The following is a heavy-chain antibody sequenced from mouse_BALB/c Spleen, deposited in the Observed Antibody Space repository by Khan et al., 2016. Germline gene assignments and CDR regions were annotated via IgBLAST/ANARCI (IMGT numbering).Heavy chain of an antibody. Sequence: VALVESGGGLVQPGGSRKLSCAATGFTFSDYGMAWVRQAPGKGPEWVAFISNLAYSIYYADTVTGRFTISRENAKNTLYLEMSSLRTEDTAMYYCARDHYGSSYWYFDVWGAGTTVTVSS. CDR2: ISNLAYSI. CDR3: ARDHYGSSYWYFDV. CDR1: GFTFSDYG. V-gene: IGHV5-15*02. D-gene: IGHD1-1*01. J-gene: IGHJ1*01.